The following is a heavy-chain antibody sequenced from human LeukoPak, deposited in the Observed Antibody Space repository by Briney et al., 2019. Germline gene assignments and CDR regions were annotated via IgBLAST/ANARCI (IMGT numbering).Heavy chain of an antibody. CDR1: VGSISSYY. J-gene: IGHJ4*02. Sequence: SETLSLTCTVSVGSISSYYWSWIRQPPGKGLEWIRYIYYSGSTNYNPSLKSRVTISVDTSKNQFSLKLSSVTAADTAVYYCARHGSTVTTRYYFDYWGQGTLVTVSS. D-gene: IGHD4-4*01. V-gene: IGHV4-59*08. CDR2: IYYSGST. CDR3: ARHGSTVTTRYYFDY.